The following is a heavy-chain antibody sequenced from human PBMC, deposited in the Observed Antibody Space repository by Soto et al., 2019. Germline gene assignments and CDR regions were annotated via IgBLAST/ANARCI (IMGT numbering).Heavy chain of an antibody. J-gene: IGHJ4*02. CDR2: ITVRSHTT. D-gene: IGHD6-13*01. CDR3: PRGLAAGGTGGLTYYFDF. CDR1: GFSFSSYA. Sequence: EVQLLESGGDLVQPGGSLRLSCGVSGFSFSSYAMAWVRQVPGKGLEWLSVITVRSHTTYYADSVRGRFTISRDDSRDTLYLQLNSLRGEDTAVYYCPRGLAAGGTGGLTYYFDFWGQGTLVTVSP. V-gene: IGHV3-23*01.